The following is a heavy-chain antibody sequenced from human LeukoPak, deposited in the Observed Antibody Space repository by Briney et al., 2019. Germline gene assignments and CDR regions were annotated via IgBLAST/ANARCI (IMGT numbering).Heavy chain of an antibody. CDR2: ISAYNGNT. J-gene: IGHJ4*02. Sequence: GASVKVSCKASGYTFTSYGISWVRQAPGQGLEWMGWISAYNGNTNYAQKLQGRVTMTTDTSTSTAYMELRSLRSDDTAVYYCARHMGGYSYGDYFDYWGQGTLVTVSS. CDR3: ARHMGGYSYGDYFDY. V-gene: IGHV1-18*01. CDR1: GYTFTSYG. D-gene: IGHD5-18*01.